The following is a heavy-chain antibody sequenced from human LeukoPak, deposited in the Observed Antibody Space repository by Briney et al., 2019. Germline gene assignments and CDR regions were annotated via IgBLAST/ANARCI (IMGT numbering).Heavy chain of an antibody. J-gene: IGHJ4*02. CDR3: AKDASLLWFGEFLYYFDY. CDR2: ISSSGGST. V-gene: IGHV3-23*01. CDR1: GFTFSSYA. D-gene: IGHD3-10*01. Sequence: GGSLRLSCAAPGFTFSSYAMNWVRQAPGKGLEWVSGISSSGGSTYYADSVKGRFTISRDNSKNTLYLQMNSLRAEDTAVYYCAKDASLLWFGEFLYYFDYWGQGTLVTVSS.